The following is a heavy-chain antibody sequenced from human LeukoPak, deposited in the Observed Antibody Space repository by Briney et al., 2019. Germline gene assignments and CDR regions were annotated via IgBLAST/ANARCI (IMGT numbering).Heavy chain of an antibody. CDR3: ARGDCISTSCSSGHFAY. D-gene: IGHD2-2*01. J-gene: IGHJ4*02. V-gene: IGHV3-11*01. CDR1: GFTFSDYY. Sequence: GGSLRLSCAASGFTFSDYYMTWIRQAPGKGLEWVSYISSSGTAIYYADSVKGRFTISRDNAKNSLYLQMNSLRAEDTAVYYCARGDCISTSCSSGHFAYWGQGTLVTVSS. CDR2: ISSSGTAI.